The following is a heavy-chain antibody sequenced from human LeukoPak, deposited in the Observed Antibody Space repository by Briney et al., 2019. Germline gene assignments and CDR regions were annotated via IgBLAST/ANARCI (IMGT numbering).Heavy chain of an antibody. CDR2: ISGSGGST. CDR1: GFTFSSYA. Sequence: QPGGSLRLSCAASGFTFSSYAMSWVRQAPGKGLEWVSAISGSGGSTYYADSVKGRFTISRDNSKNTLYLQMNSLRAEDTAVYYCAKVGSEYYDFWSGANWFDPWGQGTLVTVSS. D-gene: IGHD3-3*01. CDR3: AKVGSEYYDFWSGANWFDP. V-gene: IGHV3-23*01. J-gene: IGHJ5*02.